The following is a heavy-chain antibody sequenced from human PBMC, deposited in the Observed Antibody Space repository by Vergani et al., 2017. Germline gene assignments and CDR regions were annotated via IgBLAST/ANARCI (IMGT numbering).Heavy chain of an antibody. CDR2: INHSGST. J-gene: IGHJ5*02. V-gene: IGHV4-34*01. D-gene: IGHD5-18*01. CDR1: GGSFSGYY. CDR3: ARGRGYSYGGGWFDP. Sequence: QVQLQQWGAGLLKPSETLSLTCAGYGGSFSGYYWSWIRQPPGKGLEWIGEINHSGSTNYNPSLKSRVTISVDTSKNQFSLKLSSVTAADTAVYYCARGRGYSYGGGWFDPWGQGTLVTVSS.